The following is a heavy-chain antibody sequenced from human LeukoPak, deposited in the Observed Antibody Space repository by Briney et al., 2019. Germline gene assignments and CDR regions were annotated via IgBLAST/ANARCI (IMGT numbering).Heavy chain of an antibody. Sequence: PSETLSLTCAVYGGSFSGYYWSWIRQPPGKGLEWIGEINHSGSTNYNPSLESRVTISVDTSKNQFSLKLSSVTAADTAVYYCARVRGYDFWSGYSSGFDYWGQGTLVTVSS. CDR1: GGSFSGYY. CDR3: ARVRGYDFWSGYSSGFDY. D-gene: IGHD3-3*01. CDR2: INHSGST. V-gene: IGHV4-34*01. J-gene: IGHJ4*02.